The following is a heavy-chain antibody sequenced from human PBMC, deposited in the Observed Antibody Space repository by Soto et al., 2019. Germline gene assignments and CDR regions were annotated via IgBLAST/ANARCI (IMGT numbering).Heavy chain of an antibody. D-gene: IGHD3-10*01. V-gene: IGHV3-21*01. CDR1: GFTFSSYS. Sequence: GGSLRLSCAASGFTFSSYSMNWVRQAPGKGLEWVSSISSSSSYIYYADSVKGRFTISRDNAKNSLYLQMNSLRAEDTAVYYCARADGSGSYYIDYFDYWGQGTLVTVSS. CDR3: ARADGSGSYYIDYFDY. CDR2: ISSSSSYI. J-gene: IGHJ4*02.